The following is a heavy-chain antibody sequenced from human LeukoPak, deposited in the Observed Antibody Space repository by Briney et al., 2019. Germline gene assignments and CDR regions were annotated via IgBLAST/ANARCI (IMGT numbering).Heavy chain of an antibody. CDR2: ISSSGSTI. D-gene: IGHD2-15*01. Sequence: GGSLRLSCAASGFTFSSYEMNWVRQAPGEGLEWVSYISSSGSTIYYADSVKGRFTISRDNAKNSLYLQMNSLRAEDTAVYYCATPPLVVAATPYAFDIWGQGTMVTVSS. CDR1: GFTFSSYE. J-gene: IGHJ3*02. V-gene: IGHV3-48*03. CDR3: ATPPLVVAATPYAFDI.